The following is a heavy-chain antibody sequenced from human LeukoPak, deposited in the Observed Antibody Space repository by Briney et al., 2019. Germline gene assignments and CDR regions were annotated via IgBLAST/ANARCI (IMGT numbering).Heavy chain of an antibody. CDR2: IKQDGSEK. CDR1: GFTFSSYW. Sequence: GGSLRLSCAASGFTFSSYWMSWVRQAPGKGLEWVANIKQDGSEKYYVDSVKGRFTISRDNAKNSLYLQMNSLRAEDTAVYYCARDLGVVPAAMMSFYFDPWGQGTLVTVSS. D-gene: IGHD2-2*01. J-gene: IGHJ5*02. CDR3: ARDLGVVPAAMMSFYFDP. V-gene: IGHV3-7*01.